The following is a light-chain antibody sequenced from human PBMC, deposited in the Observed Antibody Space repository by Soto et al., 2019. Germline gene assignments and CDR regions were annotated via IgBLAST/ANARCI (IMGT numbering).Light chain of an antibody. CDR1: SSDVGAYNY. Sequence: QSVLTQPASVSGSPGQSITISCTGTSSDVGAYNYVSWYQQHPGKVPKLMIYDVTNRPSGVSNRFSGSKSGNTASLTISGLQAEYEADYYCSSYTRTSTYVFRAGSKVTVL. V-gene: IGLV2-14*01. CDR3: SSYTRTSTYV. J-gene: IGLJ1*01. CDR2: DVT.